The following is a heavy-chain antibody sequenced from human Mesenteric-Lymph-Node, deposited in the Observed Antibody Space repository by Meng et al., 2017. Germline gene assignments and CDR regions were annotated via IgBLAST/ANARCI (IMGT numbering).Heavy chain of an antibody. Sequence: SLKISCAASGFTFDDYAMHWVRQAPGKGLEWVSSIIWNSGNIGYADSVRGRFTISRDNAKNSLYLQMNSLRAEDTAVYYCARDRGGSHDIDIWGQGTMVTVSS. CDR2: IIWNSGNI. CDR3: ARDRGGSHDIDI. D-gene: IGHD1-26*01. J-gene: IGHJ3*02. CDR1: GFTFDDYA. V-gene: IGHV3-9*01.